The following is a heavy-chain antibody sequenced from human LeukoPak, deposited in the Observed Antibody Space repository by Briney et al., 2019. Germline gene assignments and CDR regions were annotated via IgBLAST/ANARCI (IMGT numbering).Heavy chain of an antibody. Sequence: GASVKVSCKASGYTFTSYDINWVRQATGQGLEWVGWMNPNSGNTGYAQKFQGRVTMTRNTSISTAYMELSSLRSEDTAVYYCARGNDFWSGYYIRSYYYYGMDVWGQGTTVTVSS. D-gene: IGHD3-3*01. V-gene: IGHV1-8*01. CDR3: ARGNDFWSGYYIRSYYYYGMDV. J-gene: IGHJ6*02. CDR2: MNPNSGNT. CDR1: GYTFTSYD.